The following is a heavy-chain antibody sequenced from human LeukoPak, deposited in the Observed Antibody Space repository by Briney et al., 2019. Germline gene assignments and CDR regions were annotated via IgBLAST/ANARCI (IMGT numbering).Heavy chain of an antibody. Sequence: ASVKVSCKASGYTFTSYDINWLRLATGQGIEWMGWMNPNSGSTGYAQKFQGRVTITRNTSISTAYLELSRLRSEDTAVYYCARGEAPTATHDYWGQGTLVTVSS. J-gene: IGHJ4*02. D-gene: IGHD4-17*01. V-gene: IGHV1-8*03. CDR3: ARGEAPTATHDY. CDR2: MNPNSGST. CDR1: GYTFTSYD.